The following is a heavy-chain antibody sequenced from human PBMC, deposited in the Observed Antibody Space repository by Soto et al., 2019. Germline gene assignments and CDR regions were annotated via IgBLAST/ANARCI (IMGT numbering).Heavy chain of an antibody. J-gene: IGHJ6*02. CDR2: TNTGGTT. CDR1: GFTVNSNY. Sequence: EVQVLATGGGLIQPGGSLRLSCAASGFTVNSNYMSWVRQAPGEGLQWVSITNTGGTTYYADSVKGRFTVSRDNSKNTLYLQMNSLRAADTAGYYCAKGDCFILAVGGQGTTVSVSS. D-gene: IGHD2-21*02. CDR3: AKGDCFILAV. V-gene: IGHV3-53*02.